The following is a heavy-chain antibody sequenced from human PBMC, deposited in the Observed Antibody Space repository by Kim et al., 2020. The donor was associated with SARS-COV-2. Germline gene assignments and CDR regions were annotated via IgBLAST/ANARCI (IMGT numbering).Heavy chain of an antibody. CDR2: ISYDGSNK. D-gene: IGHD5-18*01. CDR1: GFTFSSYA. V-gene: IGHV3-30*04. CDR3: ARDLGYSYDEYYFDY. J-gene: IGHJ4*02. Sequence: GGSLRLSCAASGFTFSSYAMHWVRQAPGKGLEWVAVISYDGSNKYYADSVKGRFTISRDNSKNTLYLQMNSLRAEDTAVYYCARDLGYSYDEYYFDYWGQGTLVTVSS.